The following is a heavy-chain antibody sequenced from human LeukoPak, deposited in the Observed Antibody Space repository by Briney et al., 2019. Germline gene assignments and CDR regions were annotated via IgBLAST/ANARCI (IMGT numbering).Heavy chain of an antibody. J-gene: IGHJ6*03. CDR2: ICYSGST. CDR1: GGSINSYY. D-gene: IGHD4-17*01. V-gene: IGHV4-59*01. CDR3: ARNPTTVTTWYYYMDV. Sequence: PSETLSLTCTVSGGSINSYYWSWIRQPPGKGLEWIGYICYSGSTNYNPSLKSRVTISVDTSKNQFSLNLSSVTAADTAVYYCARNPTTVTTWYYYMDVWGKGTTVTVSS.